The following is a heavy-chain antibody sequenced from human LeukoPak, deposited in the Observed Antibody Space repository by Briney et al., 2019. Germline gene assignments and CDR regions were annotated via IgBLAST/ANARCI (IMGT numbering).Heavy chain of an antibody. D-gene: IGHD6-13*01. CDR3: ARHPFRGYSSSWDFDY. V-gene: IGHV4-39*01. CDR2: IYYSGST. J-gene: IGHJ4*02. CDR1: GFTFSSYA. Sequence: GSLRLSCAASGFTFSSYAMSWVRQAPGKGLEWIGSIYYSGSTYYNPSLKSRVTISVDTSKNQFSLKLSSVTAADTAVYYCARHPFRGYSSSWDFDYWGQGTLVTVSS.